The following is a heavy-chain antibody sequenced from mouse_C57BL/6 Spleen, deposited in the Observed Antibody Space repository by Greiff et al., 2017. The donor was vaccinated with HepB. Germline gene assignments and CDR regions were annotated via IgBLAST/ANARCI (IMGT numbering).Heavy chain of an antibody. CDR3: ARRLSNYDVLFAY. CDR2: IDPSDSYT. CDR1: GYTFTSYW. J-gene: IGHJ3*01. V-gene: IGHV1-50*01. Sequence: QVQLQQPGAELVKPGASVKLSCKASGYTFTSYWMQWVKQRPGQGLEWIGEIDPSDSYTNYNQKFKGKATLTVDTSSSTAYMQLSSLTSEDSAVYYCARRLSNYDVLFAYWGQGTLVTVSA. D-gene: IGHD2-5*01.